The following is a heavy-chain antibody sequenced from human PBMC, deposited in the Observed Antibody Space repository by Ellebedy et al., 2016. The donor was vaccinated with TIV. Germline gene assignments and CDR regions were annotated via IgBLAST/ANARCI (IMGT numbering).Heavy chain of an antibody. V-gene: IGHV5-51*01. J-gene: IGHJ4*02. CDR3: ARYRSIAAGEYDS. CDR2: IYPGDSNI. D-gene: IGHD6-13*01. CDR1: GYSFTRYW. Sequence: PGGSLRLSCKASGYSFTRYWIGWVRQMPGKGLEWMGNIYPGDSNIRYSPSFQGQVTISADKSISTAYLQWNSLKASDTAMYYCARYRSIAAGEYDSWGQGTLVTVSS.